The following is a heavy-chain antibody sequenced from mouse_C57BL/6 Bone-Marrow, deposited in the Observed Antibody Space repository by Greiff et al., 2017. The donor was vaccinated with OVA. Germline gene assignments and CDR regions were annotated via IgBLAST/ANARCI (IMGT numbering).Heavy chain of an antibody. CDR3: ARRDYGSSYVRWYFDV. CDR2: IDPSDSYT. Sequence: VQLQQPGAELVKPGASVKLSCKASGYTFTSYWMQWVKQRPGQGLEWIGKIDPSDSYTNYNQKLKGKATLTVDTSSSTAYMQLSSLTSEDSAVYYCARRDYGSSYVRWYFDVWGTGTTVTVSS. CDR1: GYTFTSYW. D-gene: IGHD1-1*01. V-gene: IGHV1-50*01. J-gene: IGHJ1*03.